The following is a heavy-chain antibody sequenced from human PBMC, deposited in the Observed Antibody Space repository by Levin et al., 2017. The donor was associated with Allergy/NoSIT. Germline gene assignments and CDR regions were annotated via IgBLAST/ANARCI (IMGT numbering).Heavy chain of an antibody. CDR2: IYYSGST. D-gene: IGHD2-15*01. CDR3: ARRWRFFLVFDY. J-gene: IGHJ4*02. Sequence: SETLSLTCTVSGGSISSSSYYWGWIRQPPGKGLEWIGSIYYSGSTYYNPSLKSRVTISVDTSKNQFSLKLSSVTAADTAVYYCARRWRFFLVFDYWGQGTLVTVSS. V-gene: IGHV4-39*07. CDR1: GGSISSSSYY.